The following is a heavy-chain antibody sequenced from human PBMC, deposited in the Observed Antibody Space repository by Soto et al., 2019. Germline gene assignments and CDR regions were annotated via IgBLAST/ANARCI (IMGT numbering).Heavy chain of an antibody. CDR1: GFTFSGYA. V-gene: IGHV3-21*01. Sequence: EVHLVESGGGLVKPGGSLRLSCAASGFTFSGYAMNWVRQAPGEGLEWVSFISSSSNTIYYADSVRGRFTISRDNAKNSLYLQMNSRRVEDTGVYYCARDAGGATYNWGQGNLVTVSS. J-gene: IGHJ4*02. CDR3: ARDAGGATYN. D-gene: IGHD1-26*01. CDR2: ISSSSNTI.